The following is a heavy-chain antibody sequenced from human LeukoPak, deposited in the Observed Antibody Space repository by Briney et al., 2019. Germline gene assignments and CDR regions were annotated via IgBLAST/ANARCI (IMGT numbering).Heavy chain of an antibody. J-gene: IGHJ3*02. CDR3: ARVAGAFDI. Sequence: SETLSLTCAVCGGCFSGYYWSWIRQPPGKGLEWIGEINHSGSTNYNPSLKSRVTISVDTSKNQFSLKLSSVTAADTAVYYCARVAGAFDIWGQGTMVTVSS. V-gene: IGHV4-34*01. CDR1: GGCFSGYY. CDR2: INHSGST.